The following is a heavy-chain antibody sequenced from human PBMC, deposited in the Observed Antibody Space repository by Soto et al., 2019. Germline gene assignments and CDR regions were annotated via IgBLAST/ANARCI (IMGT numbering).Heavy chain of an antibody. J-gene: IGHJ6*02. Sequence: SETLSLTCTVSGGSNSSGGYYWSWIRQHPGKGLEWIGYIYYSGSTYYNPSLKSRVTISVDTFKNQFSLKLSSVTAADTAVYYCARGKSARAIGGMDVWGQGTTVTVSS. CDR1: GGSNSSGGYY. CDR3: ARGKSARAIGGMDV. CDR2: IYYSGST. D-gene: IGHD6-6*01. V-gene: IGHV4-31*03.